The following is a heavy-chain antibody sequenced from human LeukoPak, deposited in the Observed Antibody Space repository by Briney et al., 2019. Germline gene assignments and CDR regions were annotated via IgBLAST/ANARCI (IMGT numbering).Heavy chain of an antibody. J-gene: IGHJ4*02. CDR2: ISGSGGST. Sequence: PGGSLRLSCAASVFTFSSYAMSCVRQAPGKGLEWVSAISGSGGSTYYADSVKGRFTISRDNSKNTLYLQMNSLRAEDTAVYYCAKDQYYYDSSGYYELYYFDYWRQGTLASVSS. CDR3: AKDQYYYDSSGYYELYYFDY. V-gene: IGHV3-23*01. D-gene: IGHD3-22*01. CDR1: VFTFSSYA.